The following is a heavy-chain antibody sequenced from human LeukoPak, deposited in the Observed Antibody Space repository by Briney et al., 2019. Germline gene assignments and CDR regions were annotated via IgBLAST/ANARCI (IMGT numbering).Heavy chain of an antibody. J-gene: IGHJ5*02. Sequence: SETLSLTCAVSGGSISSYYWSWIRQPPGKGLECIGYIYSSGSTNYNPSLRSRVTISVDTSKNQFSMKLSSVTAADTAVYYCARHGLRLESGNWFDPWGQGTLVTVSS. CDR1: GGSISSYY. CDR2: IYSSGST. D-gene: IGHD5-12*01. V-gene: IGHV4-59*08. CDR3: ARHGLRLESGNWFDP.